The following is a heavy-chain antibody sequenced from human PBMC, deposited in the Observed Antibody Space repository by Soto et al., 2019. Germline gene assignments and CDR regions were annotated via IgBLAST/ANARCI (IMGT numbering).Heavy chain of an antibody. V-gene: IGHV1-8*01. CDR3: VVVRRSYYYYYYMDV. Sequence: GASVKVSCKASGYTFTSYDINWVRQATGQGLEWMGWMNPNSGNTGYAQKFQGRGTMTRNTSISTAYMELSSLRSEDTAVYYCVVVRRSYYYYYYMDVWGKGTTVTVSS. J-gene: IGHJ6*03. D-gene: IGHD3-10*01. CDR2: MNPNSGNT. CDR1: GYTFTSYD.